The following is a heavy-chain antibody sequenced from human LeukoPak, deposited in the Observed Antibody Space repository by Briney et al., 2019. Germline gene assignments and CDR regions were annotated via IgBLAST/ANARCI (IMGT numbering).Heavy chain of an antibody. Sequence: PGGSLRLSCEASGFTFSTSWMSWARQAPGKGPECVANINQDGSEKYYVDSVEGRFTISRDNAKNSLYLQMNSLRADDTAVYYCAKDSSANYWGQGTLVTVSS. CDR1: GFTFSTSW. CDR3: AKDSSANY. J-gene: IGHJ4*02. D-gene: IGHD3-10*01. V-gene: IGHV3-7*04. CDR2: INQDGSEK.